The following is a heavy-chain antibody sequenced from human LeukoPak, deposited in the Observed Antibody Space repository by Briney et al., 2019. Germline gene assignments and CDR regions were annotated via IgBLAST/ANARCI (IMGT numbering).Heavy chain of an antibody. J-gene: IGHJ3*02. V-gene: IGHV1-8*01. CDR2: MNPNSGNT. CDR3: AREGEDGYNRGRGAFNI. Sequence: ASVKVSCKASGYTFTSYDINWVRQATGQGLEWMGWMNPNSGNTGYAQKFQGRVTMTRNTSISTAYMELSSLRSEDTAVYYCAREGEDGYNRGRGAFNIWGQGTMVTVSS. D-gene: IGHD5-24*01. CDR1: GYTFTSYD.